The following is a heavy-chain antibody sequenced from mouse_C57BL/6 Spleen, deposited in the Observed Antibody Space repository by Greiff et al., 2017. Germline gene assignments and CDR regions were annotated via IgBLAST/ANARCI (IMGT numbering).Heavy chain of an antibody. D-gene: IGHD3-2*02. CDR1: GFTFSNYW. Sequence: EVQVVESGGGLVQPGGSMKLSCVASGFTFSNYWMNWVRQSPEKGLEWVAQIRLKSDNYATHYAESVKGRFTISRDDSKSSVYLQMNNLRAEDTGIYYCTTLDSSGWFAYWGQGTLVTVSA. CDR2: IRLKSDNYAT. J-gene: IGHJ3*01. V-gene: IGHV6-3*01. CDR3: TTLDSSGWFAY.